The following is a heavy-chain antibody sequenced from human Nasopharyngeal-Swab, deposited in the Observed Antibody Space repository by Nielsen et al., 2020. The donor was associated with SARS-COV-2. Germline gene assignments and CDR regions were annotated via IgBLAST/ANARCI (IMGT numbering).Heavy chain of an antibody. CDR1: GFTLSSYW. CDR2: IKQDGSEK. Sequence: GESLKIPCAASGFTLSSYWMSWVRQAPGKGLEWVANIKQDGSEKYYVDSVKGRSTISRDNAKNSLYLQMNSLRAEDTAVYYCAREYCSSTSCYGDWFDPWGQGTLVTVSS. D-gene: IGHD2-2*01. V-gene: IGHV3-7*01. J-gene: IGHJ5*02. CDR3: AREYCSSTSCYGDWFDP.